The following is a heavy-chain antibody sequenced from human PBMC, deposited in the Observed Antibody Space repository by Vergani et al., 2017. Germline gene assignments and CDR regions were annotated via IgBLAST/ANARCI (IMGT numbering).Heavy chain of an antibody. J-gene: IGHJ6*02. CDR2: IKQDGSEK. CDR1: GFTFSSYW. V-gene: IGHV3-7*01. D-gene: IGHD3-10*01. Sequence: EVQLVESGGGLVQPGGSLRLSCAASGFTFSSYWMSWVRQAPGKGLEWVANIKQDGSEKYYVDSVKGRFTISRDNAKNSLYLQMNSLRAEDTAVYYCARDSPVRGDYYYYGMDVWGQGTTVTVSS. CDR3: ARDSPVRGDYYYYGMDV.